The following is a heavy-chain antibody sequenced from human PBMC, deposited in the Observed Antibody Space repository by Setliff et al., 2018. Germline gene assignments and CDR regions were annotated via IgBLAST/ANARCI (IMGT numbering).Heavy chain of an antibody. Sequence: GESLKISCKGSGYSLTSHWIGWVRQVPGKGLEWMGMIFPADADTRYNPSFKGQVTMSLDRSITTAYLQWDSLKASDTAIYYCAQKHQRASWAFDPWGRGTLVTVSS. CDR2: IFPADADT. CDR3: AQKHQRASWAFDP. V-gene: IGHV5-51*01. CDR1: GYSLTSHW. J-gene: IGHJ5*02. D-gene: IGHD2-2*01.